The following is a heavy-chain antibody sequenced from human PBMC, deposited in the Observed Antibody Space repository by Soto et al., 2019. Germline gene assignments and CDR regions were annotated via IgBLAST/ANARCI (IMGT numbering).Heavy chain of an antibody. CDR2: IKSKTDGGTT. J-gene: IGHJ4*02. CDR1: GFTFSNAW. Sequence: PGGSLRLSCAASGFTFSNAWMNWVRQAPGKGLEWVGRIKSKTDGGTTDYAAPVKGRFTISRDDSKNTLYLQMNSLKTEDTAVYYCTTYYDYVWGSYMYDYWGQGTLVTVSS. D-gene: IGHD3-16*01. CDR3: TTYYDYVWGSYMYDY. V-gene: IGHV3-15*07.